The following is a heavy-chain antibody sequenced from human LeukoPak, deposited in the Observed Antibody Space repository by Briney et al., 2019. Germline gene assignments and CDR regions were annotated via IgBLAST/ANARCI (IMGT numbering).Heavy chain of an antibody. Sequence: GGPLRLSCAASGFTFSSYAMSWVRQAPGKGLEWVSVIYSGGSTYYADSVKGRFTISRDNSKNTLYLQMNSLRAEDTAVYYCARGSILTGYYNYWGQGTLVTVSS. CDR2: IYSGGST. J-gene: IGHJ4*02. V-gene: IGHV3-66*01. CDR3: ARGSILTGYYNY. CDR1: GFTFSSYA. D-gene: IGHD3-9*01.